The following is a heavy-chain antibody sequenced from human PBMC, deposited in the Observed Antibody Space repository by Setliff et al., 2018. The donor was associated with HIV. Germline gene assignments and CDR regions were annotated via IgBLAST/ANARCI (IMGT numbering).Heavy chain of an antibody. Sequence: ASVKVSCKASGYIFTSYYMHWVRQAPGQGLEWMGIINPRGGSTSYAQKFQGRITMTRDTSTSTVYMELSSLRSEDTAVYYCARDRQVVVVAATGYYYYYIDVWGKGTTVTVSS. CDR2: INPRGGST. J-gene: IGHJ6*03. CDR3: ARDRQVVVVAATGYYYYYIDV. V-gene: IGHV1-46*01. D-gene: IGHD2-15*01. CDR1: GYIFTSYY.